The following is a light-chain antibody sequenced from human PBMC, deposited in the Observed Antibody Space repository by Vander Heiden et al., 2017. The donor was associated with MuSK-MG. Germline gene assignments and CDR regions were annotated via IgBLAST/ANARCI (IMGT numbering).Light chain of an antibody. CDR3: QAWDSSTAV. J-gene: IGLJ2*01. CDR2: QDS. Sequence: SYELTQPPSVSVPPGQTARITCSGDKLGDKYACWYQQKPGQSPVLVIYQDSKRPSGIPERFSGSNSGNTATLTISGTQAMDEADYYCQAWDSSTAVFGGGTKLTVL. CDR1: KLGDKY. V-gene: IGLV3-1*01.